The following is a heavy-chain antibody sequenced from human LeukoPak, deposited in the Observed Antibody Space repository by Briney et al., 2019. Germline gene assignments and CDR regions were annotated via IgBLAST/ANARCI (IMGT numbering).Heavy chain of an antibody. V-gene: IGHV4-4*02. CDR1: GGSISSSNW. D-gene: IGHD3-10*01. J-gene: IGHJ4*02. CDR2: IYHSGST. CDR3: ARLYFYGSESPVDY. Sequence: PLETLSLTCAVSGGSISSSNWWSWVRQPPGRGLEWIGEIYHSGSTNYNPSLKSRVTISVDKSKNQFSLKVHSVTAADTAVYYCARLYFYGSESPVDYWGQGTLVTVSS.